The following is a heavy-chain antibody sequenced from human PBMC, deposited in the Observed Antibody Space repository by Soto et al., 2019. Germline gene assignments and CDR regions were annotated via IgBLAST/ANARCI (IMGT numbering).Heavy chain of an antibody. CDR3: ARDLGGDYYGSFAY. J-gene: IGHJ4*02. V-gene: IGHV4-4*07. CDR1: GDFISDYY. Sequence: QVQLQESGPGLVKPSETLSLTCNVTGDFISDYYWSWIRQPAGKGLEWIGRIYSSGSTNYNPSPKGRVTMSVDTAKNQFSLKLNSVTAADTAMYYCARDLGGDYYGSFAYWGQGTLVTVSS. D-gene: IGHD3-10*01. CDR2: IYSSGST.